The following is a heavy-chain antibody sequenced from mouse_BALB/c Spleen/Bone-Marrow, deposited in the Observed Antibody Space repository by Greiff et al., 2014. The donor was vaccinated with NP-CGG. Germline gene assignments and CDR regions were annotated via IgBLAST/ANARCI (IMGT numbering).Heavy chain of an antibody. J-gene: IGHJ2*01. CDR1: GFTFSNYG. D-gene: IGHD3-2*02. Sequence: DVHLVEPGGGLVQPGGSLKLSCAASGFTFSNYGMSWVRQTPDKRLELVATINSNGGITYYPDSVKGRFTISRDNAKNTLYLQMSSLKSEDTAMYYCAKNQEAFDYWGQGTTLTVSS. CDR2: INSNGGIT. V-gene: IGHV5-6-3*01. CDR3: AKNQEAFDY.